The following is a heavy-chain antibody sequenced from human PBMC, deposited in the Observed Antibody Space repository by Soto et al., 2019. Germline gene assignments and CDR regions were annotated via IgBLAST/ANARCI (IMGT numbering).Heavy chain of an antibody. CDR3: ARSTPNYYYYYGMDV. Sequence: ASVKVSCKASGYTFTSYGSSWVRQAPGQGLEWMGWISAYNGNTNYAQKLPGRVTMTTDTSTSTAYMELRSLSSDDTAVYYWARSTPNYYYYYGMDVGGQGTTVTVSS. J-gene: IGHJ6*02. CDR2: ISAYNGNT. V-gene: IGHV1-18*01. CDR1: GYTFTSYG.